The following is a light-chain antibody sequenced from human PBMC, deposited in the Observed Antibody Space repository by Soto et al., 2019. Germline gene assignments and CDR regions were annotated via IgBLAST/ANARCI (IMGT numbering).Light chain of an antibody. V-gene: IGLV2-14*03. J-gene: IGLJ1*01. CDR3: TSYTTSFTYV. CDR1: SSVVGGYNF. Sequence: QSVLTQPASVSGSPGQSITISCTGTSSVVGGYNFVSWYQHHPGKAPKLIIYDVSNRPSGVSNRFSGSKSGNTASLTISGLQAEDDADYYCTSYTTSFTYVFGTGTKVTVL. CDR2: DVS.